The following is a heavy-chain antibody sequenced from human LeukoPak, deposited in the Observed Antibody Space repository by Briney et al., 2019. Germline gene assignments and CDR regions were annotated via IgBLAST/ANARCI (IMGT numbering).Heavy chain of an antibody. CDR1: GFTFGDYA. V-gene: IGHV3-49*04. Sequence: GGSLRLSCTASGFTFGDYAMSWVRQAPGKGLEWVGFIKSKAYGGTTEYAASVKGRFTISRDDSKSIAYLQMNSLKTEHTAVYYCTRTRTYYYGSGSNFFDYWGQGTLVTVSS. D-gene: IGHD3-10*01. CDR3: TRTRTYYYGSGSNFFDY. CDR2: IKSKAYGGTT. J-gene: IGHJ4*02.